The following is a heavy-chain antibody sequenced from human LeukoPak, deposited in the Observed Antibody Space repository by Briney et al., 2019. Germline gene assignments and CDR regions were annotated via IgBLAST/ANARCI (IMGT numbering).Heavy chain of an antibody. CDR2: ISGSGGST. Sequence: PGGSLRLSCAASGFTFSSYAMSWVRQAPGKGLEWVSAISGSGGSTYYADSVKGRFTISRDNSKNTLYLQMNSLRAEDTAVYYCANEMYYYDSSGLVDNYWGQGTLVTVSS. J-gene: IGHJ4*02. D-gene: IGHD3-22*01. CDR1: GFTFSSYA. V-gene: IGHV3-23*01. CDR3: ANEMYYYDSSGLVDNY.